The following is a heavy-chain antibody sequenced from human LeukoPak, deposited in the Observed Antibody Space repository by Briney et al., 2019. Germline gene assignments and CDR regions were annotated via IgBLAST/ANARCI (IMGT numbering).Heavy chain of an antibody. CDR1: RFTFSSYG. CDR2: IWYDGSNK. J-gene: IGHJ3*02. CDR3: ARALPSPLYSGSYADAFDI. V-gene: IGHV3-33*01. Sequence: PGWSLRLSCAASRFTFSSYGMHWVRQAPGKGLEWVAVIWYDGSNKYYADSVKGRFTISRDNSKNTLYLQMNSLRAEDTAVYYCARALPSPLYSGSYADAFDIWGQGTMVTVSS. D-gene: IGHD1-26*01.